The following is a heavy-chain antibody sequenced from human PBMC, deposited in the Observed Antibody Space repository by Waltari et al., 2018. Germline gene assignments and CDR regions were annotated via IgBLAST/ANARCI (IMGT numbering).Heavy chain of an antibody. CDR1: GGSISSYY. D-gene: IGHD3-22*01. CDR2: IYYSGST. CDR3: ARDMYYYDSSGYYPPYYYGMDV. J-gene: IGHJ6*02. Sequence: QVQLQESGPGLVKPSETLSLTCTVSGGSISSYYWSWIRQPPGKGLEWIGYIYYSGSTNYNPALKGRVTISVDTSKNQFSLKLSSVTAADTAVYYCARDMYYYDSSGYYPPYYYGMDVWGQGTTVTVSS. V-gene: IGHV4-59*01.